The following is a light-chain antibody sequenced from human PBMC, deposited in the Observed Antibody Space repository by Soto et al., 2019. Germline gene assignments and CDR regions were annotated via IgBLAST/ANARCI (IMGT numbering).Light chain of an antibody. J-gene: IGKJ1*01. Sequence: EIVMTQSPATLSVSPGERATLSCRASQSVGSDLAWYQQKPGQAPRLLIYDASTRATDIPARFSGSGSGTDFTLTISSLQPEDFATYYCQQSYSPSVTFGQGTKVDNK. V-gene: IGKV3-15*01. CDR3: QQSYSPSVT. CDR1: QSVGSD. CDR2: DAS.